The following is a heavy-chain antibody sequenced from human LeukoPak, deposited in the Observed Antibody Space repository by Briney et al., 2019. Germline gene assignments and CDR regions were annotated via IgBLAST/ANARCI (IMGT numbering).Heavy chain of an antibody. CDR1: GFTFSNYG. D-gene: IGHD5-18*01. V-gene: IGHV3-30*18. CDR2: VSSTGSAQ. J-gene: IGHJ4*02. Sequence: GRSLRLSCAASGFTFSNYGMQWVHQAPGKGLEWVAVVSSTGSAQYYDDFVRGRFTISRDNAEDMLYLQMKSLRPEDTAVYYCVKEFGGHTYGAYFDFWGLGTLVTVSS. CDR3: VKEFGGHTYGAYFDF.